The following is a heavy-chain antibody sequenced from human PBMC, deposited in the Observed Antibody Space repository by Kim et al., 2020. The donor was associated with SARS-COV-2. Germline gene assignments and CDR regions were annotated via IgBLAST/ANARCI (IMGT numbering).Heavy chain of an antibody. CDR1: GGSISSSSYY. CDR3: ASHYYDSSGYYSPDY. J-gene: IGHJ4*02. V-gene: IGHV4-39*01. CDR2: IYYSGST. Sequence: SETLSLTCTVSGGSISSSSYYWGWIRQPPGKGLEWIGSIYYSGSTYYNPSLKSRVTISVDTSKNQFSLKLSSVTAADTAVYYCASHYYDSSGYYSPDYWGQGTRVTVSS. D-gene: IGHD3-22*01.